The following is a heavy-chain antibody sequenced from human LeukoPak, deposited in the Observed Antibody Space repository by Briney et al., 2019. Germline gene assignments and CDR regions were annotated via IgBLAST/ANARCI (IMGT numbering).Heavy chain of an antibody. D-gene: IGHD3-16*01. CDR2: IYYSGST. Sequence: PGGSLRLSCAASGFTVSTNYMSWVRQAPGKGLEWIGSIYYSGSTYYNPSLKSRVTISVDTSKNQFSQKLTSVTAADTAVYYCARSGADMVGVDYWGQGTLVTVSS. J-gene: IGHJ4*02. CDR3: ARSGADMVGVDY. V-gene: IGHV4-59*02. CDR1: GFTVSTNY.